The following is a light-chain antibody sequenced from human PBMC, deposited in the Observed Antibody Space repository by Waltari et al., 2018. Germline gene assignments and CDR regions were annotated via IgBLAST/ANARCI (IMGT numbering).Light chain of an antibody. CDR3: SSYTPSGTLV. J-gene: IGLJ2*01. V-gene: IGLV2-18*02. CDR2: DHS. CDR1: SSQVATYNR. Sequence: QSALPQPHSVSGPPGQSVTISCSGTSSQVATYNRVPWYQQPPATAPKLIIFDHSTRPSGVPDRFSGSKSGGTASLTISGLQAEDEGDYYCSSYTPSGTLVFGGGTKLTVL.